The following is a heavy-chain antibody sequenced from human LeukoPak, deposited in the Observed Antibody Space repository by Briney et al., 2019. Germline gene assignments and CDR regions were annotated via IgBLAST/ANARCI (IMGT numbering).Heavy chain of an antibody. CDR2: IGSDSGGI. CDR1: GFTFNNFA. D-gene: IGHD1-14*01. CDR3: AKYRTTNAPPRNFDY. Sequence: GGSLRLSCAASGFTFNNFAMIWVRQAPGKGLEWVSVIGSDSGGIVYADSVKGRFTISRDNSNNTLYLQMNSLRADDTAVYYCAKYRTTNAPPRNFDYWGQGALVTVSS. J-gene: IGHJ4*02. V-gene: IGHV3-23*01.